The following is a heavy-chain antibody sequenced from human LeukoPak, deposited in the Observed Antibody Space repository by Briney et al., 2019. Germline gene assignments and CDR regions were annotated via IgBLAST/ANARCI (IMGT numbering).Heavy chain of an antibody. D-gene: IGHD3-22*01. CDR1: GFTFTSYS. CDR2: ITSSGNHI. CDR3: ARADYYRFDY. Sequence: GGSPRLSCAASGFTFTSYSLNWVRQAPGKGLEWVSYITSSGNHIYYADSVKGRFTISRDNAKNSLYLQMNSLRAEDTAVYYCARADYYRFDYWGQGTLVTVSS. V-gene: IGHV3-21*05. J-gene: IGHJ4*02.